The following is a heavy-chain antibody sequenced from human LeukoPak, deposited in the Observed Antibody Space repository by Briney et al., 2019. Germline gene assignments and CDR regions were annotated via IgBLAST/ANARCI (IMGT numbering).Heavy chain of an antibody. CDR2: ISGSGDST. CDR3: ANLGSVVSMND. J-gene: IGHJ4*02. V-gene: IGHV3-23*01. CDR1: GFTFSSYA. D-gene: IGHD3-22*01. Sequence: GGSLRLSCAASGFTFSSYAMSWVRQAPGKGLEWVSAISGSGDSTYYADSVKGRFTISRDNSKNTLYLQMNSLRAEDTAVYYCANLGSVVSMNDWGQGTLVTVSS.